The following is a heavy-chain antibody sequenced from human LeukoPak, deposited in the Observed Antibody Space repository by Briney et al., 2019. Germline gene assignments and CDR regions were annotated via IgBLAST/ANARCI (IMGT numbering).Heavy chain of an antibody. CDR1: GFTFSSYT. CDR3: ARDLGSYKY. D-gene: IGHD1-26*01. Sequence: GGPLRLSCVASGFTFSSYTINWVRQAPGKGLEWVSSISSSSTTIYYADSLKGRFTISRDNAKNSVYLQMNSLRADDTAVYYCARDLGSYKYWGQGTLVTVSS. V-gene: IGHV3-21*01. J-gene: IGHJ4*02. CDR2: ISSSSTTI.